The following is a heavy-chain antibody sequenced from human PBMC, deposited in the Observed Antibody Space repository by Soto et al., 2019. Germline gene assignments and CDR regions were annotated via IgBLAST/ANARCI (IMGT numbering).Heavy chain of an antibody. D-gene: IGHD6-13*01. CDR3: AIGVGSSWYFDY. CDR2: INPNSGGT. V-gene: IGHV1-8*01. J-gene: IGHJ4*02. Sequence: ASVKVSCKASGYTFTSSDINWVRQAPGQGLEWMGWINPNSGGTNYAQKFQGRVTMTEDTSTDTAYMELSSLRSEDTAVYYCAIGVGSSWYFDYWGQGTLVTVSS. CDR1: GYTFTSSD.